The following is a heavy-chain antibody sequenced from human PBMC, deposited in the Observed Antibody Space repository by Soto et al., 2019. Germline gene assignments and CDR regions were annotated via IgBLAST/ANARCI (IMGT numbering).Heavy chain of an antibody. V-gene: IGHV1-18*01. CDR3: ARDTPYYYASSAYPICAY. J-gene: IGHJ4*02. D-gene: IGHD3-22*01. Sequence: QVQLVQSGAEVKKHGASVKVYCKASGYTFTSYGITWVRQAPGQGLEWMGWISAYNGDTNYAQKFQGRVTMTTDASTTPADLQLRSLRSDDTAMYSGARDTPYYYASSAYPICAYCCQGTLVTFSS. CDR2: ISAYNGDT. CDR1: GYTFTSYG.